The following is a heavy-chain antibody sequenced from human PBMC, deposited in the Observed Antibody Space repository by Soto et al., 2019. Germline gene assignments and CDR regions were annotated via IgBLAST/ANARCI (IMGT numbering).Heavy chain of an antibody. Sequence: ASVKVSCKASGYTFTSYAINWVRQATGQGLEWMGWMNPNSGNTGYAQKFQGRVTMTRNTSISTAYMELSSLRSEDTAVYYCASCITIFGLVTLCGAPDAFDIWGQGTMVTVSS. CDR1: GYTFTSYA. D-gene: IGHD3-3*01. CDR2: MNPNSGNT. J-gene: IGHJ3*02. CDR3: ASCITIFGLVTLCGAPDAFDI. V-gene: IGHV1-8*02.